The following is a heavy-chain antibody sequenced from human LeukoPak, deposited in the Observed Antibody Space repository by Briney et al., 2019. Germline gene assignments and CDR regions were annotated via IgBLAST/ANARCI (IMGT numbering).Heavy chain of an antibody. V-gene: IGHV3-30*02. CDR1: GFTFSSYG. CDR2: IRYDGSNK. CDR3: AKSLLPPTGYFDY. D-gene: IGHD3-10*01. Sequence: PGGSLRLSCAASGFTFSSYGMHWVRQAPGKGLEWVAFIRYDGSNKYYADSVKGRFTISRDNSKNTLYLQMNSLRAEDTAVYYCAKSLLPPTGYFDYWGQGTLVTVSS. J-gene: IGHJ4*02.